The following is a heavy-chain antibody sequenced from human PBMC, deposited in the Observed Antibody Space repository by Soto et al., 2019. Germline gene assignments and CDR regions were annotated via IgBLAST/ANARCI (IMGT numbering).Heavy chain of an antibody. CDR3: ARDAGEVGPSWLDY. CDR2: IWYDRSNK. V-gene: IGHV3-33*01. Sequence: QVQLVESGGGVVQPGRSLRLSCAASGFTFSSYGMHWVRQAPGKGLEWVAVIWYDRSNKYYADSVKGRLTISRDNSKNTLYLQMNSLRAEDTAVYYCARDAGEVGPSWLDYWGQGTLVTVSS. J-gene: IGHJ4*02. CDR1: GFTFSSYG. D-gene: IGHD7-27*01.